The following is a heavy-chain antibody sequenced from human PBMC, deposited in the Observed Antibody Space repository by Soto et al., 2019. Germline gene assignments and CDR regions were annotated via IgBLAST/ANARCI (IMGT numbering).Heavy chain of an antibody. J-gene: IGHJ6*02. CDR2: IYVSGST. V-gene: IGHV4-4*07. CDR3: AKDRGCNSQFFYYYGLDV. D-gene: IGHD3-10*01. Sequence: QVQLQESGPGLVKPSETLSLTCNVSGGSISDYYWSWIRQPADKGLEWIGRIYVSGSTDYNPSLKMRDTMSADTFKNLFSLRLTSVTAAATAVYFCAKDRGCNSQFFYYYGLDVRGQATTVTVSS. CDR1: GGSISDYY.